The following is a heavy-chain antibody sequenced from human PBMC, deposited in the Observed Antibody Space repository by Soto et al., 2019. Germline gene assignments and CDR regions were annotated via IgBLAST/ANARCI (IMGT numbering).Heavy chain of an antibody. V-gene: IGHV4-39*01. CDR2: FYYTGGT. CDR1: GASISSSRSY. Sequence: QLQLHQSGPGLVKPSENLSLTCTVSGASISSSRSYWGWVRQPPGKGLEWIVSFYYTGGTYSTYYNPSLKSRVTISVDTSKSQFSLNLRSVTAADTAVYYCASPRQGNCDFLSGYYALDYWGQGTLVTVSS. J-gene: IGHJ4*02. D-gene: IGHD3-3*01. CDR3: ASPRQGNCDFLSGYYALDY.